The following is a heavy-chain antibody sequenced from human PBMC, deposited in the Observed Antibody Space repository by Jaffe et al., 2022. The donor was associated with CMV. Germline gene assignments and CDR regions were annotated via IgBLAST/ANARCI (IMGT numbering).Heavy chain of an antibody. Sequence: QVQLQESGPGLVKPSETLSLTCTVSGGSISSYYWSWIRQPPGKGLEWIGYIYYSGSTNYNPSLKSRVTISVDTSKNQFSLKLSSVTAADTAVYYCARHGVENWNYKFDWYFDLWGRGTLVTVSS. CDR3: ARHGVENWNYKFDWYFDL. V-gene: IGHV4-59*08. J-gene: IGHJ2*01. D-gene: IGHD1-7*01. CDR1: GGSISSYY. CDR2: IYYSGST.